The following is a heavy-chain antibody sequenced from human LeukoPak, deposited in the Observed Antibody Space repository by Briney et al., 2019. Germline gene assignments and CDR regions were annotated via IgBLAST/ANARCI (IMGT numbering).Heavy chain of an antibody. Sequence: PGGSLRLSCAASGFTFSDYYMSWIRQAPGKGLEWVSYISSSVSTIYYADSVRGRFTISRDNAKNSLYLQMNSLRAEDTAVYYCARVVGYTNSWGYYYYMDVWGKGTTVTVSS. V-gene: IGHV3-11*04. CDR2: ISSSVSTI. D-gene: IGHD6-6*01. J-gene: IGHJ6*03. CDR1: GFTFSDYY. CDR3: ARVVGYTNSWGYYYYMDV.